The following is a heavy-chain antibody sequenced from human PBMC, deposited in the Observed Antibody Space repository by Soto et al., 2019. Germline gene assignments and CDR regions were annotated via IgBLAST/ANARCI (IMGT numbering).Heavy chain of an antibody. Sequence: GGSLRLSCAASGFTVSSNYMSWVRQAPGKGLEWVSVIYSGGSTYYADSVKGRFTISRGNSKNTLYLQMNSLRAEDTAVYYCAREVSYEGVLYWGQGNLVTVSS. CDR2: IYSGGST. CDR1: GFTVSSNY. D-gene: IGHD3-3*01. CDR3: AREVSYEGVLY. V-gene: IGHV3-53*01. J-gene: IGHJ4*02.